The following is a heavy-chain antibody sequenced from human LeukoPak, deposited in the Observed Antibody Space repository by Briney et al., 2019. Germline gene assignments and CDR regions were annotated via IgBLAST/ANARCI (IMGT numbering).Heavy chain of an antibody. J-gene: IGHJ4*02. Sequence: GGSLRLSCAASGFTFSNAWMNWVRQAPGKGLGWVGRIKSKTDGGTTDYAAPVKGRFTISRDDSKNTLYLQMNSLKTEDTAVYYCTTYGSGSYYSDLDYWGQGTLVTVSS. CDR2: IKSKTDGGTT. CDR1: GFTFSNAW. V-gene: IGHV3-15*07. D-gene: IGHD3-10*01. CDR3: TTYGSGSYYSDLDY.